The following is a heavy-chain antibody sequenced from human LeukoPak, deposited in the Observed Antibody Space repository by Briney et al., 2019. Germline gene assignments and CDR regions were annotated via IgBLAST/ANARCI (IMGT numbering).Heavy chain of an antibody. CDR2: LYPGVST. CDR3: ARSAVTRAGVFDY. Sequence: SETLSLTCTVSSDSFSSYYWAWIRQPAGKGLEWLGRLYPGVSTNYSPSLKSRHTMSVDTSKNQFSLKLTSMTAADTAVYFCARSAVTRAGVFDYWGRGTLVTVSS. J-gene: IGHJ4*02. CDR1: SDSFSSYY. V-gene: IGHV4-4*07. D-gene: IGHD4-17*01.